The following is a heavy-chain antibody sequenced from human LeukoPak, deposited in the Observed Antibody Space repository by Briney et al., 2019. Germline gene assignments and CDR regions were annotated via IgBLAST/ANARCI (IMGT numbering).Heavy chain of an antibody. CDR2: ISPYDGST. CDR3: ARDKAPRYTYGLGH. Sequence: ASVKVSCKASGYTFITYGINWVRQAPGQGLEWMGWISPYDGSTNFAQNLQGRVTMTTDTITSTAFMELRSLRFEDTALYYCARDKAPRYTYGLGHWGQGTLVTVPS. V-gene: IGHV1-18*01. D-gene: IGHD5-18*01. CDR1: GYTFITYG. J-gene: IGHJ4*02.